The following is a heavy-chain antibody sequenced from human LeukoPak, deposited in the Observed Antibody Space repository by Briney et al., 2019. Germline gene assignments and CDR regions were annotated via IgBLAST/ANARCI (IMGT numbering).Heavy chain of an antibody. CDR2: IYYSGST. CDR3: ARVQVVPAAMGYDWFDP. CDR1: GGSISSYY. D-gene: IGHD2-2*01. Sequence: TLSLTCTVSGGSISSYYWSWIRQPPGKGLEWIGYIYYSGSTNYNPSLKSRVTISVDTSKNQFSLKLSSVTAADTAVYYCARVQVVPAAMGYDWFDPWGQGTLVTVSS. J-gene: IGHJ5*02. V-gene: IGHV4-59*01.